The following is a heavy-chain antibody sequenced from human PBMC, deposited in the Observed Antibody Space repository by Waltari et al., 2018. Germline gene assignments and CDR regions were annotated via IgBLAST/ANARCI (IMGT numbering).Heavy chain of an antibody. Sequence: QVQLQESGPGLVKPSETLSLTCAVSGYSISSGYYWGWIRQPPGKGREWIGSIYHSGSTYYNPSLKSRVTISVDTSKNQFSLKLSSVTAADTAVYYCASSGCGQQHPEVDYWGQGTLVTVSS. CDR3: ASSGCGQQHPEVDY. V-gene: IGHV4-38-2*01. D-gene: IGHD6-13*01. J-gene: IGHJ4*02. CDR2: IYHSGST. CDR1: GYSISSGYY.